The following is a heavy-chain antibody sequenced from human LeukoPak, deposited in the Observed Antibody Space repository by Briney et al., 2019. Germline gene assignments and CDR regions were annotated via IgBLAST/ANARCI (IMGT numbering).Heavy chain of an antibody. CDR3: AREPPGY. CDR2: IYTNGGA. J-gene: IGHJ4*02. CDR1: GGSVTSGNYY. Sequence: PSQTLSLTCTVSGGSVTSGNYYLNWIRQPAGKGLEWIGRIYTNGGASYNPSLKSRVTISIDASKNQFSLKQSSVTAADTAVYYCAREPPGYWGQGILVTVSS. V-gene: IGHV4-61*02.